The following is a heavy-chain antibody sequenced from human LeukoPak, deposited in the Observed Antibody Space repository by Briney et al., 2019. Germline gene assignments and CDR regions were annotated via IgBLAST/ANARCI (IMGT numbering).Heavy chain of an antibody. V-gene: IGHV3-23*01. CDR3: AKAFRGYTGSYFDY. CDR1: EFSFGGYA. D-gene: IGHD1-26*01. CDR2: ISGSGSTT. Sequence: GGSLRPSCATSEFSFGGYAMSWVRQAPGKGLEWVSAISGSGSTTYYADSVRGRFSISRDNSGNTLYLQMNSLSAEDTAVYYCAKAFRGYTGSYFDYWGQGTLVTVSS. J-gene: IGHJ4*02.